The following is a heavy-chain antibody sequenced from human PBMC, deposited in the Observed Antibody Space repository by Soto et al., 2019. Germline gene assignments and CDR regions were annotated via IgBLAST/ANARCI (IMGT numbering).Heavy chain of an antibody. CDR3: ARDETYSNYGGDY. Sequence: ASVKVSCKASGYTFTGYYMHWVRQAPGQGLEWMGWINPNSGGTNYAQKFQGWVTMTRDTSISTAYMELSRLRSDDTAVYYCARDETYSNYGGDYWGQGTLVTVSS. J-gene: IGHJ4*02. D-gene: IGHD4-4*01. CDR1: GYTFTGYY. V-gene: IGHV1-2*04. CDR2: INPNSGGT.